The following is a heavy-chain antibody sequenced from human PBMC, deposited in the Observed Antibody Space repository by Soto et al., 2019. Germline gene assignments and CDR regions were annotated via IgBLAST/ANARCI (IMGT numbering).Heavy chain of an antibody. Sequence: QVQLQESGPGQLKPSETLSLTCTVSGDSIRNYFWSWIRQPAGKGLEWIGRIYTSGSSNYNPSLKSRLTMSVDTSKNQVSLNLRSVTAADTAVYYCARDPGTSMIENYYNGMVVWGRGTTVIVSS. CDR3: ARDPGTSMIENYYNGMVV. D-gene: IGHD3-16*01. CDR2: IYTSGSS. V-gene: IGHV4-4*07. CDR1: GDSIRNYF. J-gene: IGHJ6*02.